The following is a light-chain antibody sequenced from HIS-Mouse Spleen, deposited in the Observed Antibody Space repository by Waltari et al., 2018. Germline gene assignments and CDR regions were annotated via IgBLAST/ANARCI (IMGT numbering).Light chain of an antibody. J-gene: IGKJ5*01. CDR1: QDISNY. CDR2: DAS. Sequence: DIQMTQSPSSLSASVGDRVTITSQASQDISNYLNWYQQKPGKAPKLLIYDASNLETGVPSRFSGSGSGTDFTFTISSLQPEDIATYYCQQYDNLPPVITFGQGTRLEIK. CDR3: QQYDNLPPVIT. V-gene: IGKV1-33*01.